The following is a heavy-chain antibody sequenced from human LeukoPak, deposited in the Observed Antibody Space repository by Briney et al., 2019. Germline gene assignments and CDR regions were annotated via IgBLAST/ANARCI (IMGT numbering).Heavy chain of an antibody. J-gene: IGHJ6*03. CDR2: ISAYNGNT. V-gene: IGHV1-18*01. Sequence: GASVKVSCKASGYTFTSYGISWVRQAPGQGLEWMRWISAYNGNTNYAQKLQGRVTMTTDTSTSTAYMELRSLRSDDTAVYYCARGGAPKRERHSYYYYYYMDVWGKGTTVTVSS. CDR1: GYTFTSYG. D-gene: IGHD5-12*01. CDR3: ARGGAPKRERHSYYYYYYMDV.